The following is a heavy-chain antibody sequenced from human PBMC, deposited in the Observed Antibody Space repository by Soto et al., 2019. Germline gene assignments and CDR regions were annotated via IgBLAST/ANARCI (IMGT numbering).Heavy chain of an antibody. CDR3: AREVRDYYYYYYMDV. CDR2: IYYSGST. J-gene: IGHJ6*03. V-gene: IGHV4-39*01. D-gene: IGHD2-21*01. Sequence: QLQLQESGPGLVKPSETLSLTCTVSGGSISSSSYYWGWIRQPPGKGLEWIGSIYYSGSTYYNPSLKSRVTISVDTSKNQFSLKLSYVTAADTAVYYCAREVRDYYYYYYMDVWGKGTTVTVSS. CDR1: GGSISSSSYY.